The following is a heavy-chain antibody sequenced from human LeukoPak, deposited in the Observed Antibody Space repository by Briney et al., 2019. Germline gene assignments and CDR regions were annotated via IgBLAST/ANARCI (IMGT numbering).Heavy chain of an antibody. J-gene: IGHJ4*02. CDR2: ISGSGSST. D-gene: IGHD4/OR15-4a*01. V-gene: IGHV3-23*01. CDR1: GFTFRRYG. CDR3: ARRAGAYSHPYDY. Sequence: GGSLRLSCAASGFTFRRYGMSWVRQAPEKGLEWVSAISGSGSSTYYGDSVKGRFTISRDNSKNTLYLQMDSLRAEDTAVYYCARRAGAYSHPYDYWGQGTLVTVSS.